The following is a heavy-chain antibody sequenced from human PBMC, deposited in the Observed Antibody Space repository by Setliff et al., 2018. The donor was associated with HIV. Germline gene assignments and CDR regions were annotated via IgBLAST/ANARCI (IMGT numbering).Heavy chain of an antibody. CDR3: ARGQFVSPGRPRHYMDV. J-gene: IGHJ6*03. D-gene: IGHD6-6*01. V-gene: IGHV4-34*01. CDR1: DGSFSGYY. Sequence: SETLSLTCAVYDGSFSGYYWGWVRQSPGRRLEWIGSIYYSGRTYYNPSLKSRLTMSVDTSRNQFSLDLTSVTAADTAVYFCARGQFVSPGRPRHYMDVWGKGTSVTVSS. CDR2: IYYSGRT.